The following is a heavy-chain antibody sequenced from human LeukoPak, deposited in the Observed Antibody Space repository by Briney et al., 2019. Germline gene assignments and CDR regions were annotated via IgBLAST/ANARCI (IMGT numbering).Heavy chain of an antibody. J-gene: IGHJ4*02. V-gene: IGHV4-30-2*01. D-gene: IGHD3-10*01. CDR1: GGSISSGGYY. CDR2: IYHSGST. Sequence: SETLSLTCTVSGGSISSGGYYWSWIRQPPGKGLEWIGYIYHSGSTYYNPSLKSRVTISVDRSKNQFSLKLSSVTAADTAVYYCATQRGYYGSGSYPLGYWGQGTLVTVSS. CDR3: ATQRGYYGSGSYPLGY.